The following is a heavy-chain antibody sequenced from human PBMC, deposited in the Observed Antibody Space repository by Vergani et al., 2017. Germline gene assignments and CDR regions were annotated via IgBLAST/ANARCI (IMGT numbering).Heavy chain of an antibody. CDR3: ASGKYYSDSTSHFRGRYFDV. V-gene: IGHV4-31*03. CDR1: GGSISSGGYY. Sequence: QVQLQESGPGLVKPSQTLSLTCTVSGGSISSGGYYWSWIRQHPGKGLEWSGYIYYSGSTYYNPSLKSRVTISVDTSKNQFSLRLTSVTAADTAVYYCASGKYYSDSTSHFRGRYFDVWGRGTLVTVPS. J-gene: IGHJ2*01. CDR2: IYYSGST. D-gene: IGHD3-16*01.